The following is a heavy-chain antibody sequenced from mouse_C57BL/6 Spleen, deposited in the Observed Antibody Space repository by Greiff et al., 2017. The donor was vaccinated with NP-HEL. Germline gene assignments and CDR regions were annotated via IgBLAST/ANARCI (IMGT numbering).Heavy chain of an antibody. CDR3: ARGSLYGSSYGAWFAY. V-gene: IGHV14-2*01. J-gene: IGHJ3*01. CDR2: IDPEDGET. Sequence: EVQLQQSGAELVKPGASVKLSCTASGFNIKDYYMHWVKQRTEQGLEWIGRIDPEDGETKHAPKFQGKATITADTSSNTAYLQLSSLTSEDTAVYYCARGSLYGSSYGAWFAYWGQGTLVTVSA. D-gene: IGHD1-1*01. CDR1: GFNIKDYY.